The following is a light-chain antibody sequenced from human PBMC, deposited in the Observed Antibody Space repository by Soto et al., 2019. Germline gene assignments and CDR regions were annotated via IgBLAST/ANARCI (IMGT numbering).Light chain of an antibody. CDR2: VAS. V-gene: IGKV1-39*01. CDR3: QQSYSTPPLT. J-gene: IGKJ4*01. CDR1: QNINNY. Sequence: DIQMTQSPSFLSASLGDRVTITCRASQNINNYLNWYQQKPGTAPKLLIYVASSLQSGVPSRFSGSGSGTDFTLTISSLQPEDFATYYCQQSYSTPPLTFGGGTKVEIK.